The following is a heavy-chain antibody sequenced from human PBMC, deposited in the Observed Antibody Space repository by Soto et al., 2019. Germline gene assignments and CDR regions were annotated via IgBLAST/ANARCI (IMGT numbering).Heavy chain of an antibody. CDR1: GFSFSSYG. J-gene: IGHJ4*02. D-gene: IGHD2-2*01. Sequence: GGSLRLSCAASGFSFSSYGMHWLRQAAGKGLEWVAVISYDGSKKYYADSVRGRFTISRDNSKNTLYLQMNSLRPEDTAVFYCAKERMEQYQLLPFFDYWGQGTLVTVSS. CDR2: ISYDGSKK. CDR3: AKERMEQYQLLPFFDY. V-gene: IGHV3-30*18.